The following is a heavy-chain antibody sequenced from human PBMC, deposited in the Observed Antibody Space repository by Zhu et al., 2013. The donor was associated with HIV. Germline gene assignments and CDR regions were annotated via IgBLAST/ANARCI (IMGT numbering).Heavy chain of an antibody. J-gene: IGHJ5*02. CDR3: AREGRNGSFLYNWFDP. CDR1: GYTFTGYY. Sequence: QVQLVQSGAEVKKPGASVKVSCKASGYTFTGYYMHWVRQAPGQGLEWMGWINPNSGGTNYAQKFQGRVTMTRDTSISTAYMELSRLRSDDTAMYYCAREGRNGSFLYNWFDPWGQGTLVTVSS. D-gene: IGHD1-26*01. CDR2: INPNSGGT. V-gene: IGHV1-2*02.